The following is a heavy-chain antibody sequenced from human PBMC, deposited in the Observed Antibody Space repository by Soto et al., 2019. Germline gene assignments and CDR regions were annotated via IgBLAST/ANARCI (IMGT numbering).Heavy chain of an antibody. J-gene: IGHJ4*02. Sequence: SQTLSLTCAISGDSVSSNSAAWNWIRQSPSRCLEWLGRTYYRSKWYSDYPVSVKSRITINQDTSKNQFSLQLNSVTPEDTAIYYCAREAITTVAATGFDYWGQGTLVTVSS. CDR1: GDSVSSNSAA. V-gene: IGHV6-1*01. CDR2: TYYRSKWYS. D-gene: IGHD6-19*01. CDR3: AREAITTVAATGFDY.